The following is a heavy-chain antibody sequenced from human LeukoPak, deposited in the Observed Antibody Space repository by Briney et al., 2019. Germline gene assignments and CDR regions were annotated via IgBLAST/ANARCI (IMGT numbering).Heavy chain of an antibody. Sequence: SETLSLTCTVSGGSISSYYWSWIRQPPGKGLEWIGYIYYSGSTNYNPSLKSRVTISIDTSKNQFSLKLTSVTAADTAVYYCARDSGSSTHDPWGQGTLVTVSS. CDR2: IYYSGST. CDR1: GGSISSYY. D-gene: IGHD2-2*01. V-gene: IGHV4-59*01. J-gene: IGHJ5*02. CDR3: ARDSGSSTHDP.